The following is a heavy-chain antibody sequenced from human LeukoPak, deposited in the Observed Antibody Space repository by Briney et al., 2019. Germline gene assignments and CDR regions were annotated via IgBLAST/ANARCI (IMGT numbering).Heavy chain of an antibody. Sequence: ASVKVSCKASGYTFTSYDINWVRQATGQGLEWMGWMNPNSGNTGYARKFQGRVTMTRNTSISTAYMELSSLRSEDTAVYYCARGSYDILTGYYRPPYYFDYWGQGTLVTVSS. CDR1: GYTFTSYD. D-gene: IGHD3-9*01. V-gene: IGHV1-8*01. J-gene: IGHJ4*02. CDR3: ARGSYDILTGYYRPPYYFDY. CDR2: MNPNSGNT.